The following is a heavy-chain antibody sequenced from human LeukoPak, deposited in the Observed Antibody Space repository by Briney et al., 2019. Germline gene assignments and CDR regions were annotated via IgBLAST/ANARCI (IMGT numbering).Heavy chain of an antibody. J-gene: IGHJ4*02. Sequence: GGSLRLSCAASGFTFSDYYMSWIRQAPGKGLEWVSYISSSSSYTNYADSVKGRFTISRDNAKNSLYLQMNSLRADDTAVYYCASVSMPAATNRRLSYWGQGTLVTVSS. CDR2: ISSSSSYT. CDR1: GFTFSDYY. V-gene: IGHV3-11*03. D-gene: IGHD1-14*01. CDR3: ASVSMPAATNRRLSY.